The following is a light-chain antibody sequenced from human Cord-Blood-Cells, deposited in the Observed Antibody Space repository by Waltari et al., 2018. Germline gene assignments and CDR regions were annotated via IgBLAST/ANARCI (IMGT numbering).Light chain of an antibody. CDR3: CSYAGSVV. J-gene: IGLJ2*01. V-gene: IGLV2-23*01. Sequence: QSALTQPASLSGSPGQSITISCTGTSSDVGSYNLVSWYQQNPGKAPKLMIYEGSKRPSGVSNRCSGSKSGNTASLTISGLQAEDEADYYCCSYAGSVVFGGGTKLTVL. CDR2: EGS. CDR1: SSDVGSYNL.